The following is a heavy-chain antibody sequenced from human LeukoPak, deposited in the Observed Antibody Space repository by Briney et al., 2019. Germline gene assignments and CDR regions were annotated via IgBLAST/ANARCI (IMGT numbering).Heavy chain of an antibody. Sequence: PSETLSLTCTVSGYSISSGYYWGWIRQPPGKGLEWIGSIYYSGSTYYNPSLKSRVTISVDTSKNQFSLNLSSVTAADTAVYYCARQEIGLRSFDPWGQGTLVTVSS. CDR3: ARQEIGLRSFDP. CDR1: GYSISSGYY. D-gene: IGHD3/OR15-3a*01. J-gene: IGHJ5*02. V-gene: IGHV4-38-2*02. CDR2: IYYSGST.